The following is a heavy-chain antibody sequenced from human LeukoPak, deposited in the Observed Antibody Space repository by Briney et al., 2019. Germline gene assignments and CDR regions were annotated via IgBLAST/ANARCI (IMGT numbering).Heavy chain of an antibody. CDR3: VSENRGCSYVPFDY. Sequence: GGSLRLSCAASGFTFSTYWMTWVRQAPGKGLERVANIKQDGSEKYYVDSVKGRFTISRDNAKNSLYLQMNSLRAEDTAVYYCVSENRGCSYVPFDYWGQGTLVTVSS. CDR1: GFTFSTYW. V-gene: IGHV3-7*05. D-gene: IGHD5-18*01. CDR2: IKQDGSEK. J-gene: IGHJ4*02.